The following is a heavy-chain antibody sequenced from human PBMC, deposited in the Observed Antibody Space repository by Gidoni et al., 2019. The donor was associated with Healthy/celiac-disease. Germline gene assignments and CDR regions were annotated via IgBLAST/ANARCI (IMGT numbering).Heavy chain of an antibody. Sequence: QVQLVESGGGVVQPGRSLRLSCAASGFTFSSYGMHWVRQAPGKGLGWVAVISYDGSNKYYADSVKGRFTISRDNSKNTLYLQMNSLRAEDTAVYYCAKDKDSGARYPNWFDPWGQGTLVTVSS. J-gene: IGHJ5*02. CDR3: AKDKDSGARYPNWFDP. CDR1: GFTFSSYG. V-gene: IGHV3-30*18. CDR2: ISYDGSNK. D-gene: IGHD1-1*01.